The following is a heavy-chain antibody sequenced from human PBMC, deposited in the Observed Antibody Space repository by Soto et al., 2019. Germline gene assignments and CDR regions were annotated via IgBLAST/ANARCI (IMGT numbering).Heavy chain of an antibody. J-gene: IGHJ4*02. CDR1: GFTFSSHW. CDR2: IKTDGTTT. CDR3: ARESAVTGTGLDY. D-gene: IGHD6-19*01. Sequence: EVQLVESGGGLVQPGESLRLSCAASGFTFSSHWMHWVRQAPGRGLVWVSRIKTDGTTTSCADSVKGRFTISRDHTKNTLYLQMNSLRPEDTAVYYCARESAVTGTGLDYWGQGTLVTVSS. V-gene: IGHV3-74*01.